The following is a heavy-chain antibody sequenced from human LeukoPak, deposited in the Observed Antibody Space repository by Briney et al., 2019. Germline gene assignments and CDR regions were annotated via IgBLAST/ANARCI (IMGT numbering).Heavy chain of an antibody. CDR3: TRKRDCSTTSCYTNYFYGMDV. J-gene: IGHJ6*02. Sequence: GGSLRLSCTASGFTFGDYAMSWCRQAPGKGLEWVGFIRSKVFGGTTVYAASVKGRFTISRDDSKSIAYLQMSSLKTEDTAVFYCTRKRDCSTTSCYTNYFYGMDVWGQGTTVTVSS. D-gene: IGHD2-2*02. CDR2: IRSKVFGGTT. V-gene: IGHV3-49*03. CDR1: GFTFGDYA.